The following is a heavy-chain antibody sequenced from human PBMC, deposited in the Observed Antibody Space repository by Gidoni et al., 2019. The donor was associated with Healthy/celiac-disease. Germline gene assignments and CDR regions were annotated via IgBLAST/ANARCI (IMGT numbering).Heavy chain of an antibody. CDR2: ISYDGSNK. V-gene: IGHV3-30*03. Sequence: QVQLVESGGGVVQPGRSLRVSCAASGCTFSRYGMHWVRQAPGKGLEGVAFISYDGSNKYYADSVKGRFPISRDNSKNTLYLQMNSLRAEDTAVYYCASSYGDYTALDYWGQGTLVTVSS. CDR1: GCTFSRYG. D-gene: IGHD4-17*01. J-gene: IGHJ4*02. CDR3: ASSYGDYTALDY.